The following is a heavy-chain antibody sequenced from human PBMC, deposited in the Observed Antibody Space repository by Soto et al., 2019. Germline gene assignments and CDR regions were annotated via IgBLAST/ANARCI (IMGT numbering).Heavy chain of an antibody. D-gene: IGHD7-27*01. Sequence: VGSLRLSCAASGFTFSNYDMHWVRQAPGEGLEWVSGIGAASDTYYPVSMQGRFTVSRDNAKKSLYLQMNSLRAGDTAVYYCARGVLGPGDYYYGMDVWGQGTTVTVSS. CDR3: ARGVLGPGDYYYGMDV. V-gene: IGHV3-13*01. CDR2: IGAASDT. CDR1: GFTFSNYD. J-gene: IGHJ6*02.